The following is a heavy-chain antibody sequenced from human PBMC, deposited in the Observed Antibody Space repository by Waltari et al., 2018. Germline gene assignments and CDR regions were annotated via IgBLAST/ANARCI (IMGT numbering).Heavy chain of an antibody. CDR1: GGSFSGYY. CDR3: ARGRSGGAAI. V-gene: IGHV4-34*01. D-gene: IGHD2-15*01. CDR2: IDHSGST. Sequence: QVQLQQWGAGLLKPSETLSLTCAVYGGSFSGYYWSWIRPPPGKGLEWIGEIDHSGSTNYNPSLKSRVTISVDTSKNQFSLKLNSVTAADTALYYCARGRSGGAAIWGQGTLVTVSS. J-gene: IGHJ4*02.